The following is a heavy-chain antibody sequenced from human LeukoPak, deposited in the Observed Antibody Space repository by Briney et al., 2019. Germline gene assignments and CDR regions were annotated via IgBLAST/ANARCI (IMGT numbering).Heavy chain of an antibody. CDR2: IYYSGST. Sequence: SETLSLTCSVSGGSISSSSYYWGWIRQPPGKGLEWIGSIYYSGSTYYNPSLKSRVTISVDTSKNQFSLKLSSVTAADTAVYFCARGPYSYDSSGAFDIWGQGTMVTVSS. D-gene: IGHD3-22*01. CDR1: GGSISSSSYY. CDR3: ARGPYSYDSSGAFDI. J-gene: IGHJ3*02. V-gene: IGHV4-39*07.